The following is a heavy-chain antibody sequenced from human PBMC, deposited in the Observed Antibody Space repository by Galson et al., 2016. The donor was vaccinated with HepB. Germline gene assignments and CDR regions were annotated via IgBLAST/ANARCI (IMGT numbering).Heavy chain of an antibody. CDR3: ARKAYYYDSSGYYTLALLDY. Sequence: QSGAEVKKPGESLRISCQGSGYDFTYYWIGWVRQMPGKGLEWMGITYPGDSDTRYSPSFQGQVTISADKSISTAYLQWSSLKASDTAMYYCARKAYYYDSSGYYTLALLDYWGQGTLVTVSS. CDR2: TYPGDSDT. D-gene: IGHD3-22*01. CDR1: GYDFTYYW. J-gene: IGHJ4*02. V-gene: IGHV5-51*01.